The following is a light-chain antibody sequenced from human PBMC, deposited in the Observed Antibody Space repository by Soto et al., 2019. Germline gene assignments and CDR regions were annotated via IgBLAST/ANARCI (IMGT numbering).Light chain of an antibody. Sequence: DIQMTQSPSSLSASIGDRVTITCRASQDINERLNWYQHTRGGVPKLLIYGASNLESGVPSRFSGSGSGTDFTLTISGLQPEDFGSYYCQQCYSPPLSFGGGTKVEI. V-gene: IGKV1-39*01. J-gene: IGKJ4*01. CDR1: QDINER. CDR3: QQCYSPPLS. CDR2: GAS.